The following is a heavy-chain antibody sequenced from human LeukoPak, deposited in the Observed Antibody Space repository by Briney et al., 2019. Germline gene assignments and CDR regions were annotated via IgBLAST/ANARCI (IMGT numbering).Heavy chain of an antibody. Sequence: GRSLRLSCAASGFTFSSYGMHWVRQAPGKGLEWMAVIWYDASNKYYADSVKGRFTISRDNSNNTLYLQMNSLRAEDTAMYYCATERDALDIWGQGTMVTVSS. V-gene: IGHV3-33*01. CDR2: IWYDASNK. CDR3: ATERDALDI. CDR1: GFTFSSYG. J-gene: IGHJ3*02.